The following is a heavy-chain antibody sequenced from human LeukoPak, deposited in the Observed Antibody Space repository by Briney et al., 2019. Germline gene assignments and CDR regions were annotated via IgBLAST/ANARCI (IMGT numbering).Heavy chain of an antibody. CDR3: ARQYYYDSSGYYLVGGGFDY. CDR2: ISYDGSNK. V-gene: IGHV3-30*04. Sequence: GGSLRLSCAASGFTFSNYAIHWVRQAPGKGLEWVAVISYDGSNKYYADSVKGRFTLSRDNSKNTLYLQMNSLRAEDTAVYYCARQYYYDSSGYYLVGGGFDYWGQGTLVTVSS. CDR1: GFTFSNYA. D-gene: IGHD3-22*01. J-gene: IGHJ4*02.